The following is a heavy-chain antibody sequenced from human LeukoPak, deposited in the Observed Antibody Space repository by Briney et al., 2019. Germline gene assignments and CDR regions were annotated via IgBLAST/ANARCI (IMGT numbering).Heavy chain of an antibody. Sequence: GGSLRLSCAVSGITLSNYGMSWVRQAPGKGLEWVAGISGSGGSANYADSVKGRFTISRDNSKNTLYLQMNSLRAEDTAVYYCAKDLVAVAGTFDYWGQGTLVTVSS. CDR3: AKDLVAVAGTFDY. CDR1: GITLSNYG. D-gene: IGHD6-19*01. J-gene: IGHJ4*02. CDR2: ISGSGGSA. V-gene: IGHV3-23*01.